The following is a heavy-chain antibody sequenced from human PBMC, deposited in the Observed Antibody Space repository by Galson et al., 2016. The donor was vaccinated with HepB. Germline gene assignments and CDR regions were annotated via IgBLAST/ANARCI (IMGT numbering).Heavy chain of an antibody. CDR3: ANVFWSHSSEGPLRH. V-gene: IGHV3-23*01. Sequence: SLRLSCAASGIRFSNYAMSWVRQAPGKGLEGVSVISGTGGRTYYADSVKGRFTISRDNSKDTLSLQMNSLRPDDTAVYFCANVFWSHSSEGPLRHWGQGTLVSVSS. CDR1: GIRFSNYA. D-gene: IGHD3-3*01. J-gene: IGHJ1*01. CDR2: ISGTGGRT.